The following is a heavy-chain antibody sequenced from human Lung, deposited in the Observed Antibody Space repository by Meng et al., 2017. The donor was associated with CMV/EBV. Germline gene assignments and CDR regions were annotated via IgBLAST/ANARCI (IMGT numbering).Heavy chain of an antibody. D-gene: IGHD6-19*01. CDR2: IYHSGST. CDR1: GGSISSSNW. Sequence: VHAQGSGPGLVKPSGTLSPPCAVSGGSISSSNWWSWVRQPPGKGLEWIGEIYHSGSTNYNPSLKSRVTISVDKSKNQFSLKLSSVTAADTAVHYCASFPPPGKQWLVTDYWGQGTLVTVSS. V-gene: IGHV4-4*02. CDR3: ASFPPPGKQWLVTDY. J-gene: IGHJ4*02.